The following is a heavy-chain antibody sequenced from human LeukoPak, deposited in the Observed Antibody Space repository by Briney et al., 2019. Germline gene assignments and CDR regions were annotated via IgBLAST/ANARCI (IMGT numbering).Heavy chain of an antibody. CDR2: IYYSGST. J-gene: IGHJ4*02. D-gene: IGHD3/OR15-3a*01. CDR1: GGSIRSSYYY. V-gene: IGHV4-61*01. CDR3: ARDGTGTIDY. Sequence: SETLSLTCTVSGGSIRSSYYYWGWIRQPPGKGLEWIGYIYYSGSTNYNPSLKSRVTISVDTSKNQFSLKLSSVTAADTAVYYCARDGTGTIDYWGQGTLVTVPS.